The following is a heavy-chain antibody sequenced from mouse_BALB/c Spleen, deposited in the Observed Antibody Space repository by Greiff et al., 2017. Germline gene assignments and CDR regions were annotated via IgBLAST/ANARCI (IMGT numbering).Heavy chain of an antibody. CDR2: ISYDGSN. Sequence: VQLKESGPGLVKPSQSLSLTCSVTGYSITSGYYWNWIRQFPGNKLEWMGYISYDGSNNYNPSLKNRISITRDTSKNQFFLKLNSVTTEDTATYYCARDRGDYDFDYWGQGTTLTVSS. D-gene: IGHD2-4*01. CDR1: GYSITSGYY. J-gene: IGHJ2*01. CDR3: ARDRGDYDFDY. V-gene: IGHV3-6*02.